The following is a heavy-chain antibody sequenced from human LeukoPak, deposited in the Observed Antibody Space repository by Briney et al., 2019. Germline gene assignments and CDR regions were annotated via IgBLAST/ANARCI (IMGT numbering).Heavy chain of an antibody. CDR3: AGRTDSPNSFDC. D-gene: IGHD1-1*01. CDR1: GGSFSGYY. J-gene: IGHJ4*02. V-gene: IGHV4-34*01. CDR2: INHSGST. Sequence: PSETLSLTCGVYGGSFSGYYWNWIRQPPGKGLEWIGEINHSGSTNYNPSLKSRVTISVDTSKKQISLKLSSVTAADTAVYYCAGRTDSPNSFDCWGQGTLVTVSS.